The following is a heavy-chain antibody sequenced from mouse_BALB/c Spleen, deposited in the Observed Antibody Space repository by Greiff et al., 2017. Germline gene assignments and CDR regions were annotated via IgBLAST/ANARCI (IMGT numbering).Heavy chain of an antibody. V-gene: IGHV5-6-5*01. CDR2: ISSGGST. CDR1: GFTFSSYA. J-gene: IGHJ1*01. Sequence: EVKLVESGGGLVKPGGSLKLSCAASGFTFSSYAMSWVRQTPEKRLEWVASISSGGSTYYPDSVKGRFTISRDNARNNLYLQMSSLRSEDTAMYSCARGRDLYWDFDVWGAGTTVTVSS. D-gene: IGHD3-3*01. CDR3: ARGRDLYWDFDV.